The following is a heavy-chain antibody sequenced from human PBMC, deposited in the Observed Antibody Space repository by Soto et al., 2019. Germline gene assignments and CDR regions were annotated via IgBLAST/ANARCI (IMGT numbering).Heavy chain of an antibody. CDR1: GFTFSTYS. CDR2: ISSSSRTI. V-gene: IGHV3-48*02. CDR3: ARVRSGWSDAFDI. Sequence: PGGSLRLSCAASGFTFSTYSMNWVRQAPGKGLEWVSYISSSSRTIYYADSVKGRFTISRDNAKNSLYLQMNSLRDEDTAVYYCARVRSGWSDAFDIWGQGTMVTVSS. J-gene: IGHJ3*02. D-gene: IGHD6-19*01.